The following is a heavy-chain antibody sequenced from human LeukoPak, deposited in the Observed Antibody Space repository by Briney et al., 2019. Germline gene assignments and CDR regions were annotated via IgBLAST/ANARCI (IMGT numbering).Heavy chain of an antibody. V-gene: IGHV4-30-4*08. J-gene: IGHJ4*02. CDR2: IYYSGST. D-gene: IGHD6-6*01. CDR1: GGSISSGDYY. CDR3: ARAGIAARPGPVDY. Sequence: PSQILSLTCTVSGGSISSGDYYWSWIRQPPGKGLEWIGYIYYSGSTYYNPSLKSRVTISVDTSKNQFSLKLSSVTAADTAVYYCARAGIAARPGPVDYWGQGTLVTVSS.